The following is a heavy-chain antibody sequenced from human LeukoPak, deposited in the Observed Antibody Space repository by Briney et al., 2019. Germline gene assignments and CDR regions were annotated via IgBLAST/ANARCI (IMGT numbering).Heavy chain of an antibody. CDR2: IKQDGSEK. CDR1: GFTFSSYW. D-gene: IGHD3-10*01. V-gene: IGHV3-7*01. Sequence: XGSLRLSCAASGFTFSSYWMSWVRQAPGKGLEWVANIKQDGSEKYYVDSVKGRFTVSRDNAKNSLYLQMNSLRVEDTAVYYCARVGYGSGPLGALDYWGQGTLVTVS. J-gene: IGHJ4*02. CDR3: ARVGYGSGPLGALDY.